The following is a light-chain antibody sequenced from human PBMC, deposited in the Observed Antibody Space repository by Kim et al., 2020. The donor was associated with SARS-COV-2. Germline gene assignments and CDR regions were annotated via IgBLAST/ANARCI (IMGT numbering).Light chain of an antibody. Sequence: EIVMTQSPATLSVSPGERATLSCRASQSISGDLAWYQQKPGQAPRLLIYGASTRATGLPARFSGSGSGTEFTLTISSLQSEDFAVYYCQQYNNWPLSFGGGTKVDIK. V-gene: IGKV3-15*01. J-gene: IGKJ4*01. CDR3: QQYNNWPLS. CDR2: GAS. CDR1: QSISGD.